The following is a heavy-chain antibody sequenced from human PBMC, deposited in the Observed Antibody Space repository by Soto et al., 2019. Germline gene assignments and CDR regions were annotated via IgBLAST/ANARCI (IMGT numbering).Heavy chain of an antibody. J-gene: IGHJ6*02. V-gene: IGHV4-34*01. CDR3: ARSELGARSHCDATSCSTTVTNHGFDV. D-gene: IGHD2-2*02. Sequence: SETLSLTCAVYGGSFSGYYWNWIRQHAGKGLEWIGGINHSGNTYYNPSLESRVTMSVDTSKNHFSLKVTSVSAADTAVYYCARSELGARSHCDATSCSTTVTNHGFDVWGQGTTVTVSS. CDR1: GGSFSGYY. CDR2: INHSGNT.